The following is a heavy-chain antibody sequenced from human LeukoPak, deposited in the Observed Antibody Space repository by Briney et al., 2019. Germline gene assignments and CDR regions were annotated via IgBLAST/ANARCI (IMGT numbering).Heavy chain of an antibody. CDR2: INAGNGNT. Sequence: GASVKVSCKASGYTFTSYAMHWVRQAPGQRLEWMGRINAGNGNTKYSQKFQGRVTITRDTSASTAYMELSSLRSEDTAVYYCASIYSYGYDAFDIWGQGTMVTVSS. CDR3: ASIYSYGYDAFDI. D-gene: IGHD5-18*01. CDR1: GYTFTSYA. V-gene: IGHV1-3*01. J-gene: IGHJ3*02.